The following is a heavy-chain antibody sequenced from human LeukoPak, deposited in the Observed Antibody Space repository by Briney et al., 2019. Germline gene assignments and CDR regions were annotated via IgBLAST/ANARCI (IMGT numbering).Heavy chain of an antibody. CDR1: GGSISSVGYY. D-gene: IGHD4-23*01. CDR2: IYYSGST. J-gene: IGHJ3*02. V-gene: IGHV4-31*03. Sequence: SETLSLTCIVSGGSISSVGYYWSWIRQHPGKGLEWIGYIYYSGSTYFNPSPKSRASISVDTSKNHFSLKLTSVTAADTAVYYCARIDYGGDAFDIWGQGTMVTVSS. CDR3: ARIDYGGDAFDI.